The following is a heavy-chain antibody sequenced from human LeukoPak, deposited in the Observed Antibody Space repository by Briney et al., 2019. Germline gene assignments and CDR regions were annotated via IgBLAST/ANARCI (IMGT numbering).Heavy chain of an antibody. J-gene: IGHJ4*02. CDR3: ARGRGGLLWFGEFNS. CDR1: GFTFTNYW. CDR2: INQDRSEK. D-gene: IGHD3-10*01. V-gene: IGHV3-7*01. Sequence: GGSLRLSCAASGFTFTNYWMSWVRQAPGKGLELVANINQDRSEKYYVDSVKGRFSISRDNAKNSMYLQINSMRAEDTAVYYCARGRGGLLWFGEFNSWGQGTLVTVSS.